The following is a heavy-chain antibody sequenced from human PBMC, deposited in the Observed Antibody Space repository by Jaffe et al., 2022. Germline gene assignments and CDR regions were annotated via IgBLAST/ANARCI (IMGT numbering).Heavy chain of an antibody. CDR2: ISGSGGST. CDR1: GFTFSSYA. V-gene: IGHV3-23*01. D-gene: IGHD3-3*02. CDR3: AKERKEHFNPPEEYGRTNPIDY. J-gene: IGHJ4*02. Sequence: EVQLLESGGGLVQPGGSLRLSCAASGFTFSSYAMSWVRQAPGKGLEWVSAISGSGGSTYYADSVKGRFTISRDNSKNTLYLQMNSLRAEDTAVYYCAKERKEHFNPPEEYGRTNPIDYWGQGTLVTVSS.